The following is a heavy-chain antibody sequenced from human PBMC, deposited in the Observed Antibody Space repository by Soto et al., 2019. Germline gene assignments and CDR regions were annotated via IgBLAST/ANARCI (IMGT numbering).Heavy chain of an antibody. D-gene: IGHD2-2*01. CDR3: ARLKGYCSSTSCYFGNYYYYYMDV. J-gene: IGHJ6*03. V-gene: IGHV4-59*08. Sequence: QVQLQESGPGLVTPSETLSLTCTVSGGSISSYYWSWIRQPPGKGLEWIGYIYYSGSTNYNPSLKSRVTISVDTSKNQFSLKLSSVTAADTAVYYCARLKGYCSSTSCYFGNYYYYYMDVWGKGTTVTVSS. CDR2: IYYSGST. CDR1: GGSISSYY.